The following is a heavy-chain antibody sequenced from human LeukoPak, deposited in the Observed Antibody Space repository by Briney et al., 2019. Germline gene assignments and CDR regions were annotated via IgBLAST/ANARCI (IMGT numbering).Heavy chain of an antibody. V-gene: IGHV4-61*03. Sequence: KPSETLSLTCTVSGDSVGSDNYYWSWVRQLPGTGLEWIWYIYHNGGTKYNPALRSRVTMSVDTSKNHVSLKLGSVTAADTAVYYCARDRRGYYDISGYFDSWGQGTLVTVSS. CDR2: IYHNGGT. CDR1: GDSVGSDNYY. D-gene: IGHD3-22*01. J-gene: IGHJ4*02. CDR3: ARDRRGYYDISGYFDS.